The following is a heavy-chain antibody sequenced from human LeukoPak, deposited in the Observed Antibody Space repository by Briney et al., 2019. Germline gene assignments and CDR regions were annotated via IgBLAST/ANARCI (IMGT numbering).Heavy chain of an antibody. J-gene: IGHJ6*03. D-gene: IGHD6-19*01. Sequence: GGSLRLSCAASGFTFSSYGMHWVRQAPGKGLEWVAVIWYDGSNKYYADSVKGRFTISRDNSKNTLYLQMNSLRAEDTAVYYCARGYSSGWYFFDYYYMDAWGKGTTVTVSS. CDR2: IWYDGSNK. CDR3: ARGYSSGWYFFDYYYMDA. CDR1: GFTFSSYG. V-gene: IGHV3-33*01.